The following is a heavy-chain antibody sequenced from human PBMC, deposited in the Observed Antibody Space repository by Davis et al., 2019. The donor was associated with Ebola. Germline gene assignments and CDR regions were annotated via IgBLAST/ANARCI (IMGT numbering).Heavy chain of an antibody. V-gene: IGHV3-30*04. D-gene: IGHD1-26*01. CDR2: ISYDGRDT. J-gene: IGHJ3*02. CDR1: GFIFSSYA. CDR3: AKDTSNIWFDI. Sequence: GESLRLSCAASGFIFSSYAIHWVRLTPGEGLQWVAVISYDGRDTYYADSVKGRFTISRDNSKNTLYLQMNGLRVEDTAIYYCAKDTSNIWFDIWGQGTNVTVSS.